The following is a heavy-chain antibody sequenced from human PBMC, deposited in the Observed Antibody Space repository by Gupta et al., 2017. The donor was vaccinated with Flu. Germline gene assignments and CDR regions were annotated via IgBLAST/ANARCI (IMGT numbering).Heavy chain of an antibody. CDR2: IYHNGNT. V-gene: IGHV4-38-2*02. D-gene: IGHD4/OR15-4a*01. CDR1: GYSISSGYY. Sequence: QVHLQESGPGLVRPAETLSLTCNVSGYSISSGYYWGWIRQSPGKGLEWIASIYHNGNTNYNPSLKSRVTISVDKSQNQFSLKLPSVTAADTAVYYCARHPGPSLTNYAPGDFDVWGQGTLVTVSS. CDR3: ARHPGPSLTNYAPGDFDV. J-gene: IGHJ3*01.